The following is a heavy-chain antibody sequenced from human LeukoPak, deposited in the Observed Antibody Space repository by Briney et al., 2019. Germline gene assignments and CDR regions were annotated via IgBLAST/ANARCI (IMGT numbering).Heavy chain of an antibody. D-gene: IGHD6-19*01. V-gene: IGHV4-34*01. J-gene: IGHJ4*02. Sequence: SETLSLTCVVYGVTFSGYYWSWIRQPPGKGLEWIGEINHSGSTIYNPALKSRFTISVDTAKNQFSLKLSSVTAADTAVYYCARATIAVAGFHYWGQGTLVTVSS. CDR1: GVTFSGYY. CDR2: INHSGST. CDR3: ARATIAVAGFHY.